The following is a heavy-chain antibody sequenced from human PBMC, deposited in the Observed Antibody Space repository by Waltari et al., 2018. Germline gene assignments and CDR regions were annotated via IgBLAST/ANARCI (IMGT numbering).Heavy chain of an antibody. CDR1: GFTFSRYA. D-gene: IGHD1-26*01. J-gene: IGHJ4*02. CDR2: ISGSGVGT. CDR3: ARAFQYGGTSHFDD. V-gene: IGHV3-23*04. Sequence: EVQLEESGGGLVQPGGALRLSCAASGFTFSRYARSWVRQAPGKGLEWVSGISGSGVGTYYADSVKGRFNISRDNSRNTLDLQMNSLRAEDTAVYYCARAFQYGGTSHFDDWGQGTLVTVSS.